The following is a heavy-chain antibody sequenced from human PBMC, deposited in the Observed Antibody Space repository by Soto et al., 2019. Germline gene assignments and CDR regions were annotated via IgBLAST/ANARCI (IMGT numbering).Heavy chain of an antibody. V-gene: IGHV4-30-4*01. D-gene: IGHD2-21*02. J-gene: IGHJ6*02. CDR1: GGSISSGDYY. CDR2: IYYSGST. Sequence: QVQLQESGPGLVKPSQTLSLTCTVSGGSISSGDYYWSWIRQPPGKGLEWIGYIYYSGSTYYNPSLKSRVTISVDTSKNQFSLKLSSVTAADTAVYYCASQACGGDCYSPPFYYGMDVWGQGTTVTVSS. CDR3: ASQACGGDCYSPPFYYGMDV.